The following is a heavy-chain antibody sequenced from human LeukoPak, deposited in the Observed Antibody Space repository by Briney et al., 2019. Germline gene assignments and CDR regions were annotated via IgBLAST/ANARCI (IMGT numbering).Heavy chain of an antibody. J-gene: IGHJ5*02. CDR3: VRGEYSASPFDP. D-gene: IGHD5-18*01. CDR2: INPNSGDI. V-gene: IGHV1-2*06. CDR1: GYTFTTYY. Sequence: ASVKVSYKASGYTFTTYYIHWVRQAPGQGLEWMGRINPNSGDINYAQKFQGRVTMTRDTSISTAYMELSRLRSDDTAFYYCVRGEYSASPFDPWGQGTLVIVSS.